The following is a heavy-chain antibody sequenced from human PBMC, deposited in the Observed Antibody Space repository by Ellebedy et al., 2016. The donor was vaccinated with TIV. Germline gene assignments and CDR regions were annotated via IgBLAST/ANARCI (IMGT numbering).Heavy chain of an antibody. Sequence: SETLSLTCAVSDGSLSNNYWTWIRQPPGKGLEWIGYLYYTGSTNYNPSLKRRVTISVNTPRNQFSLKLSSVTAADTAVYYCVSSASMDAFDLWGQGTMVTVSS. CDR1: DGSLSNNY. J-gene: IGHJ3*01. CDR3: VSSASMDAFDL. D-gene: IGHD3-16*01. V-gene: IGHV4-59*01. CDR2: LYYTGST.